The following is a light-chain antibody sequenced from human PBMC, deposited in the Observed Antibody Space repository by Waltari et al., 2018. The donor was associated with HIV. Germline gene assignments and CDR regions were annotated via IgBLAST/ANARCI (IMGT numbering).Light chain of an antibody. J-gene: IGLJ2*01. CDR3: QVSDSNSDHPI. CDR2: DDS. CDR1: NIGSKS. V-gene: IGLV3-21*02. Sequence: SYVLTQPLSVSVAPGQTARITCGGNNIGSKSGHWYQQKPGQAPVLVVHDDSDRPSGIPERFSGSNSGTTATLTISRVEAGDEADYYCQVSDSNSDHPIFAGGTRLTVL.